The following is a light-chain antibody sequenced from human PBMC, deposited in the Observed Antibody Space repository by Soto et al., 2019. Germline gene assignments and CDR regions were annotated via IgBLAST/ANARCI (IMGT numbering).Light chain of an antibody. Sequence: DIVMTQSPDSLSVSLVERATIYCKSSQSVLHSSNNKDYLAWYQQKPGQSPKLLIYWASTRESGVPDRFSGSGSATEFTLTISSLQAEDVAVYYCQQCYSTPFTFGPGTKVDIK. J-gene: IGKJ3*01. CDR3: QQCYSTPFT. V-gene: IGKV4-1*01. CDR2: WAS. CDR1: QSVLHSSNNKDY.